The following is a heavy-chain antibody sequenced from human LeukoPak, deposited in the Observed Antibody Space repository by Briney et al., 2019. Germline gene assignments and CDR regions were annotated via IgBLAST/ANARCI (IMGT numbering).Heavy chain of an antibody. V-gene: IGHV3-48*01. J-gene: IGHJ4*02. CDR2: IGIDSGNT. CDR1: GFPFIEYS. D-gene: IGHD1-1*01. Sequence: GGSLRLSCTASGFPFIEYSMNWVRQVPGKGLEWISYIGIDSGNTKYADSVRGRFTVSAYKAKNSLYLQMNSLRVEGTAVYYCARDHNYAFDNWGQGTLVSVAS. CDR3: ARDHNYAFDN.